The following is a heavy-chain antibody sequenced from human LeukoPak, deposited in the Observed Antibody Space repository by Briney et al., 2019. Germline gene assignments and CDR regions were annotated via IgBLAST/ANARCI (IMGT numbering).Heavy chain of an antibody. CDR1: GFTFSNFV. CDR2: VSGGAGTT. CDR3: ARSRRPYYMDV. J-gene: IGHJ6*03. Sequence: GGSLRLSCAASGFTFSNFVMSWVRQAPGKGLEWVSAVSGGAGTTYYADSVKGRFTISRDNSKNTLYLQMNSLRAEDTAVYYCARSRRPYYMDVWGKGTTVTVSS. V-gene: IGHV3-23*01.